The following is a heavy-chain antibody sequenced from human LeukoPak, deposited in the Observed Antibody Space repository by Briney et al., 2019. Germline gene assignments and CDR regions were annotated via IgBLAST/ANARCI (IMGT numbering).Heavy chain of an antibody. Sequence: GGSLRLSCAASGFTFSDYYMSWIRQAPGKGLEWVSYISSNGSTIYYADSVKGRFTISRDNAKTSLYLQMSSLRAEDTAVYYCAREGGAIGSGWVAFDYWGQGTLVTVSS. D-gene: IGHD6-19*01. CDR3: AREGGAIGSGWVAFDY. V-gene: IGHV3-11*01. CDR1: GFTFSDYY. J-gene: IGHJ4*02. CDR2: ISSNGSTI.